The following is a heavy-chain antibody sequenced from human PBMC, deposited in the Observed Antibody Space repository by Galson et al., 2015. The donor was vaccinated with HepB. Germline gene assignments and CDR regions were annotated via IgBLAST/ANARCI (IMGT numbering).Heavy chain of an antibody. Sequence: SVKVSCKASEDTFSNSAIDWVRQVPGQGFEWVGGIIPVLDTTKVAQKFQGRVKIIADKATNTAHMDLSSLRSEDTGFDFCARRRCSGSHYPLDYWGQGTLVTVSS. J-gene: IGHJ4*02. V-gene: IGHV1-69*10. CDR2: IIPVLDTT. D-gene: IGHD3-10*02. CDR3: ARRRCSGSHYPLDY. CDR1: EDTFSNSA.